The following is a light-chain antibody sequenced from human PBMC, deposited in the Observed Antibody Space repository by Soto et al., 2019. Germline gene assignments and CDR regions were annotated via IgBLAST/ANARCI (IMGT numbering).Light chain of an antibody. CDR1: QLISKN. CDR3: QQTDSTPIT. J-gene: IGKJ5*01. CDR2: ASS. Sequence: DIQMTQSPSSLSASVGDRVTITCRASQLISKNLNWYQQRPGKPPNLLIYASSSLQRGVPPRFSGGGSGTEFTLTITSLQPEDFATYYCQQTDSTPITFGQGTRLEIK. V-gene: IGKV1-39*01.